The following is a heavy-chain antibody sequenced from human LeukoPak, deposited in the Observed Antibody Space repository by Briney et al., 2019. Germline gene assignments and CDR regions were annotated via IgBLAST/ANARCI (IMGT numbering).Heavy chain of an antibody. CDR3: ARDASGITIFGVVSHYMDV. Sequence: GASVKVSCKASGYTFTSYGISWVRQAPGQGLEWMGWISAYNGNTNYAQKLQGRVTMTTDTSTSTAYMELRSLRSDDTAVYYCARDASGITIFGVVSHYMDVWGKGTTVTVSS. CDR2: ISAYNGNT. D-gene: IGHD3-3*01. CDR1: GYTFTSYG. J-gene: IGHJ6*03. V-gene: IGHV1-18*01.